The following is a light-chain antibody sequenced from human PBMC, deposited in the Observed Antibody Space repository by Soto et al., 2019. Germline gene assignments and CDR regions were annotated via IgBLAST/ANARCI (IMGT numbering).Light chain of an antibody. CDR2: AAS. V-gene: IGKV3-20*01. CDR1: QSVSSIY. J-gene: IGKJ2*01. Sequence: EIVLTQSPGTLSLSPGERATLSCRASQSVSSIYLAWYQQKPGQAPRLLIYAASSRATGVTDRFSGSGSGRDFTLTISRLEPEDVAVYYCQQYGGSPLYTFGQGTKVEIK. CDR3: QQYGGSPLYT.